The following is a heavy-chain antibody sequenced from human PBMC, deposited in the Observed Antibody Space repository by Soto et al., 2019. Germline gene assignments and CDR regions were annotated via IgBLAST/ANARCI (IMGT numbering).Heavy chain of an antibody. CDR2: INSDGSST. D-gene: IGHD3-3*02. Sequence: EVQLVESGGGLVQPGGSLRLSCAASGFTFSSYWMHWVRQAPGKGLVWVSRINSDGSSTYYADSVKGRFTISRDNAKNAQFLQRNSVRAEDRAVYDCAGHLAGRRTYWGEGTKVTVCS. J-gene: IGHJ1*01. V-gene: IGHV3-74*01. CDR3: AGHLAGRRTY. CDR1: GFTFSSYW.